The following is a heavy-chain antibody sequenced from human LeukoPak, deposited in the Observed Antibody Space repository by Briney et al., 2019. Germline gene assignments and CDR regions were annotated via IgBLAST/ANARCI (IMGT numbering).Heavy chain of an antibody. Sequence: GASVKVSCKASGGTFSSYAISWVRQAPGQGLEWMGGIIPIFGTANYAHKFQGRVTITADESTSTAYMELSSLRSDDTAVYYCARERKRERGFVTWGQGTLVTVSS. V-gene: IGHV1-69*13. D-gene: IGHD1-26*01. J-gene: IGHJ5*02. CDR1: GGTFSSYA. CDR3: ARERKRERGFVT. CDR2: IIPIFGTA.